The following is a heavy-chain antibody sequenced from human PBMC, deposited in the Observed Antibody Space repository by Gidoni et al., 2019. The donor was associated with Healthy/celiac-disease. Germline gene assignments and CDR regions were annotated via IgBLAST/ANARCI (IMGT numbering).Heavy chain of an antibody. CDR1: GFTFGDYA. V-gene: IGHV3-49*04. CDR2: IRSKAYGGTT. Sequence: PGVSLRLSCPASGFTFGDYAMSWVRQAPGKGLEWVGFIRSKAYGGTTEYAASVKGRFTISRDDSKSIAYLQMNSLKTEDTAVYYCTRVSEQQLVFDYWGQGTLVTVSS. J-gene: IGHJ4*02. CDR3: TRVSEQQLVFDY. D-gene: IGHD6-13*01.